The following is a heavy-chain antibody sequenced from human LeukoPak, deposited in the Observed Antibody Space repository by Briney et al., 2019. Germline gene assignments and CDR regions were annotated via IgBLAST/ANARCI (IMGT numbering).Heavy chain of an antibody. D-gene: IGHD3-3*01. CDR3: ARGGGVVIEFDY. Sequence: SETLSLTCAVYGGSFSGYYWSWIRQPPGKGLEWIGEINHSGSTNYNPSLKSRVTISVDTSKNQFSLKLSPVTAADTAVYYCARGGGVVIEFDYWGQGTLVTVSS. CDR2: INHSGST. V-gene: IGHV4-34*01. CDR1: GGSFSGYY. J-gene: IGHJ4*02.